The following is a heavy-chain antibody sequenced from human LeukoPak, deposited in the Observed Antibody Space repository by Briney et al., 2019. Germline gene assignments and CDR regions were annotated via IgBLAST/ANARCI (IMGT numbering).Heavy chain of an antibody. Sequence: GGSLRLSCTASGFTFSDYWMTWVRQAPGKGPVWVSGINNDGTATYYADSVKGRFTISRDNAKNTVYLQMNGLRAEDTSVYFCATVSEYWGQGTLVTVSS. J-gene: IGHJ4*02. CDR2: INNDGTAT. CDR1: GFTFSDYW. V-gene: IGHV3-74*01. CDR3: ATVSEY.